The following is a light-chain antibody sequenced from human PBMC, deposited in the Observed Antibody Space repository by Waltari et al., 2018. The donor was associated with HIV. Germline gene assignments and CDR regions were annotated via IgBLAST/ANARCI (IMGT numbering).Light chain of an antibody. CDR3: CSYAGSGDV. J-gene: IGLJ1*01. CDR2: EVS. V-gene: IGLV2-23*02. CDR1: SSDVGSYNV. Sequence: QSTLTQPASVSGSPGQSIPISCTGTSSDVGSYNVVSWYQQHPGKAPKLMIYEVSKRPSGVSNRFSGSKSGNTASLTISGLQAEDEADYYCCSYAGSGDVFGTGTKVTVL.